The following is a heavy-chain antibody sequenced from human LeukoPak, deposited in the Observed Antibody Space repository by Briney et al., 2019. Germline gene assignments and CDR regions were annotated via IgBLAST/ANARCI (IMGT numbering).Heavy chain of an antibody. CDR3: AREGFCGRRTCYTRERHFDN. V-gene: IGHV1-2*02. CDR2: INPNTGDT. D-gene: IGHD2-2*02. J-gene: IGHJ4*02. Sequence: ASVKVSCKASGYTFTSYGISWVRQAPGQGLEWVGWINPNTGDTTYAQEFQGRVTLTRDTSISTVYMDLSSLRSDDTAVYYCAREGFCGRRTCYTRERHFDNWGQGTLVTVSS. CDR1: GYTFTSYG.